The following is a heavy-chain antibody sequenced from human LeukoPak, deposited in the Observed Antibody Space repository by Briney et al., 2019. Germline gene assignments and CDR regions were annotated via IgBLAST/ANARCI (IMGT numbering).Heavy chain of an antibody. CDR2: IIPIFGTA. V-gene: IGHV1-69*05. D-gene: IGHD5-24*01. CDR3: ARGGVEMATRDGVAFDI. Sequence: GSSVKVSCKASGGTFSSYAISWVRQAPGHGLEWMGRIIPIFGTANYAQKFQGRVTITTDESTSTAYMELSSLRSEDTAVYYCARGGVEMATRDGVAFDIWGQGTMVTVSS. CDR1: GGTFSSYA. J-gene: IGHJ3*02.